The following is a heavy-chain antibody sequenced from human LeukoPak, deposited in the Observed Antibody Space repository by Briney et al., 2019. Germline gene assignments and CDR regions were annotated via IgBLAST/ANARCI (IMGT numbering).Heavy chain of an antibody. Sequence: GGSLRPSCAASGFTFSSYSMNWVRQAPGKGLEWVSSISSSSSYIYYADSVKGRFTISRDNAKNSLYLQMNSLRAEDTAVYYCARGPIAVAVYYYYYYMDVWGKGTTVTVSS. CDR3: ARGPIAVAVYYYYYYMDV. V-gene: IGHV3-21*01. CDR1: GFTFSSYS. D-gene: IGHD6-19*01. CDR2: ISSSSSYI. J-gene: IGHJ6*03.